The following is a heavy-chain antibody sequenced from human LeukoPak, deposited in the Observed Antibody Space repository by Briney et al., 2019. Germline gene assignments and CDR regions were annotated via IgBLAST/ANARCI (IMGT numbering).Heavy chain of an antibody. CDR1: GGSISSSSYY. D-gene: IGHD2-15*01. Sequence: SETLSLTCTVSGGSISSSSYYWGWIRQPPGKGREWIGRIYYSGSTYYNPSLKSRVTISVDTSKNQFSMKLSSVTAADTAVYYCARRGYCSGGSCYSGLSYFDYWGQGTLVTVSS. J-gene: IGHJ4*02. CDR3: ARRGYCSGGSCYSGLSYFDY. V-gene: IGHV4-39*01. CDR2: IYYSGST.